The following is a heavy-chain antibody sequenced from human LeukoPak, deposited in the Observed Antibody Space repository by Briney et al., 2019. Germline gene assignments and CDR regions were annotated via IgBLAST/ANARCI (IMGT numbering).Heavy chain of an antibody. CDR2: FDPEDGET. J-gene: IGHJ4*02. D-gene: IGHD3-16*02. CDR1: GYTLSDLS. Sequence: ASVKVSCKVSGYTLSDLSMHWVRQAPGKGLEWMGGFDPEDGETIYAQKFRGRVIMTEGTSTDTAYMELSSLRSEDTAVYYCATSKGMITFGGVIVWGQGTLVTVSS. V-gene: IGHV1-24*01. CDR3: ATSKGMITFGGVIV.